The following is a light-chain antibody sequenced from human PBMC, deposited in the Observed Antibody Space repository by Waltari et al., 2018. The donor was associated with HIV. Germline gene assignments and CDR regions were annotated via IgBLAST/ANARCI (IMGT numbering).Light chain of an antibody. CDR3: QAWDSSTAV. CDR1: KLGHKY. J-gene: IGLJ2*01. V-gene: IGLV3-1*01. CDR2: QDT. Sequence: SYELTQPPSVSVSPGQTASITCSGDKLGHKYVSWYQQTPGQSPVVVIDQDTKRPSGIPERFSGSNSGNTATLTISGTQAMDEADYYCQAWDSSTAVFGGGTKLTVL.